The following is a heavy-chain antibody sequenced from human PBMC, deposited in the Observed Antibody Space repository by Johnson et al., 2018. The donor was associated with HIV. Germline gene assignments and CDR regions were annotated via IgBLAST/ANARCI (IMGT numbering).Heavy chain of an antibody. CDR1: GFTFDDYA. D-gene: IGHD2-21*02. Sequence: EVQLVESGGGLVQPGRSLRLSCAASGFTFDDYAMHWVRQAPGKGLEWVSAISGSGGSTYYADSVKGRFTISRDNSKNTLYLQLNSLRAEDTAVYYCAKKALGDVDALDIWCQGTMVTVSS. CDR3: AKKALGDVDALDI. V-gene: IGHV3-23*04. CDR2: ISGSGGST. J-gene: IGHJ3*02.